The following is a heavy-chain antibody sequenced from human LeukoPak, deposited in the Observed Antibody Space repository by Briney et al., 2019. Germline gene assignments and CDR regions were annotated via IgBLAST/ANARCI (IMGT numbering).Heavy chain of an antibody. CDR1: GGTFSSYA. J-gene: IGHJ4*02. D-gene: IGHD2-15*01. V-gene: IGHV1-69*01. CDR2: IIPIFGTA. Sequence: SVKVSCKASGGTFSSYAISWVRQAPGQGLEWMGGIIPIFGTANYAQKFQGRVTITADESTSTAYMELSSLRSEDTAVYYCARDGSVGSWIHFDYWGQGTLVTVSS. CDR3: ARDGSVGSWIHFDY.